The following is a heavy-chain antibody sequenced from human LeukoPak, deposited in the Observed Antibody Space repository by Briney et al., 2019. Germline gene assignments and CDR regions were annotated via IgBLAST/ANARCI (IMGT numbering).Heavy chain of an antibody. J-gene: IGHJ4*02. CDR2: INPNSGGT. CDR3: ARETPTGSYFGY. D-gene: IGHD1-26*01. V-gene: IGHV1-2*02. Sequence: GASVTVSCKSSGYTFTGYYIHWVRQAPGQGLQWMGWINPNSGGTKYAQNFQGRVTMTRDTSISTASMELSSLRSDDTAVYYCARETPTGSYFGYWGQGTLVTVSS. CDR1: GYTFTGYY.